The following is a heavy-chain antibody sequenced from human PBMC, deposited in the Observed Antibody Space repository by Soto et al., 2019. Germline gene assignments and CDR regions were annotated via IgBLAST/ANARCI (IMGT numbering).Heavy chain of an antibody. CDR2: TRNKANSYTK. J-gene: IGHJ2*01. V-gene: IGHV3-72*01. D-gene: IGHD5-12*01. CDR1: GFTFSDHY. Sequence: EVQLVESGGGLVQPGGSLRLSCAASGFTFSDHYMDWVRQAPGKGLEWVGRTRNKANSYTKEYAAPGKGRFTISRDDSQTSLYLQMNSLTTEDTTVYYCASRVDIVDIPPDQWCFDLGGRGTLVTVSS. CDR3: ASRVDIVDIPPDQWCFDL.